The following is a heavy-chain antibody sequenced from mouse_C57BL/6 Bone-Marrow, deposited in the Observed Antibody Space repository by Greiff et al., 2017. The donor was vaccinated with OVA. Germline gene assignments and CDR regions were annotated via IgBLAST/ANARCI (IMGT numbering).Heavy chain of an antibody. CDR3: TTYRY. CDR2: IDPENGDT. Sequence: VQLQQSGAELVRPGASVKLSCTASGFNIKDDYMHWVKESPEQGLEWIGWIDPENGDTEYASKFQGKATITADKSAKTVYLHLSSLTSEDTAVYYCTTYRYWGQGTTLTVSS. J-gene: IGHJ2*01. V-gene: IGHV14-4*01. CDR1: GFNIKDDY.